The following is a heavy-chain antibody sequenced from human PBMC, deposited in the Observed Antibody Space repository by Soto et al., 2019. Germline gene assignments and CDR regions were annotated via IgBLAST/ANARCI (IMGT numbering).Heavy chain of an antibody. V-gene: IGHV3-23*01. Sequence: EVQLLESGGGLVQPGGSLRLSCAASGFTFSSYAMSWVRQAPGKGLEWVSAISGSGGSTYYADSVKGRFTICRDNSKNTLYLQMNSLRAEDTAVYYCAKGLSGPWHLSRYSYFSDTYFDYWGQGTLVTVSS. D-gene: IGHD5-18*01. CDR2: ISGSGGST. J-gene: IGHJ4*02. CDR1: GFTFSSYA. CDR3: AKGLSGPWHLSRYSYFSDTYFDY.